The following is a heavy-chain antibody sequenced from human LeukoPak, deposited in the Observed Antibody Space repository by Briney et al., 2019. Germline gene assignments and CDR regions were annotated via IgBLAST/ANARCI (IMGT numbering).Heavy chain of an antibody. Sequence: SETLSLTCTVSGGSITSNSYYWGWIRQPPGKGLKWIGSITYSGSTYYNPSLKRRVTISIDTSKNQFSLKLSSVTAADTAVYYCARERQEQLPPPYTRSVTYFDYWGQGTLVTVSS. CDR1: GGSITSNSYY. CDR3: ARERQEQLPPPYTRSVTYFDY. CDR2: ITYSGST. D-gene: IGHD6-13*01. V-gene: IGHV4-39*07. J-gene: IGHJ4*02.